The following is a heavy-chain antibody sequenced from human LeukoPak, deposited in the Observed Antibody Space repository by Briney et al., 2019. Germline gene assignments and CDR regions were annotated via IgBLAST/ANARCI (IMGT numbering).Heavy chain of an antibody. Sequence: SETLSLTCTVSGGSISSSSYYWGWIRQPPGKGLQWIGTIYYRGSTYYNPSLKSRVTISVDTSKDQFSLKLSSVTAADTAVYYCARGERYSSGWYGEYYFDHWGQGTLVTVSS. D-gene: IGHD6-19*01. J-gene: IGHJ4*02. CDR1: GGSISSSSYY. V-gene: IGHV4-39*01. CDR2: IYYRGST. CDR3: ARGERYSSGWYGEYYFDH.